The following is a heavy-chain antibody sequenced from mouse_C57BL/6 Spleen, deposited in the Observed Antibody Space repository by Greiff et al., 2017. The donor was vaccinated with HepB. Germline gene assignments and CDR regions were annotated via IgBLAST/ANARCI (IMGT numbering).Heavy chain of an antibody. CDR2: IYPGDGDT. D-gene: IGHD1-1*01. CDR1: GYAFSSYW. J-gene: IGHJ1*03. V-gene: IGHV1-80*01. CDR3: ARQGDGSSYKDFDV. Sequence: QVQLQQSGAELVKPGASVKISCKASGYAFSSYWMNWVKQRPGKGLEWIGQIYPGDGDTNYNGKFKGKATLTADKSSSTAYMQLSSLTSEDSAVYFCARQGDGSSYKDFDVWGTGTTVTVSS.